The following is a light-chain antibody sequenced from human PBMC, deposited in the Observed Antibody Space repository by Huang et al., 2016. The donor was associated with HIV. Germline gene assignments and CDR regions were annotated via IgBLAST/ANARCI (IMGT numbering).Light chain of an antibody. CDR3: QQYYFSPRT. CDR1: QSIFYNSNGQNY. CDR2: WAS. J-gene: IGKJ3*01. Sequence: DVVLSQSPDYLPVSLGARATVNCRSSQSIFYNSNGQNYLAWYQQKAGQPPNLRGYWASTRAPGVPDRFSGTGSGTNFTLTINNLQPEDAAVYYCQQYYFSPRTFGPGTKVDI. V-gene: IGKV4-1*01.